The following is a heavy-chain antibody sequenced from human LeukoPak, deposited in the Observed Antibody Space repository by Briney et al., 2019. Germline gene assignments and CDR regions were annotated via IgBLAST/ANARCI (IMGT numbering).Heavy chain of an antibody. CDR1: GYTFTSYG. CDR3: ARDLPLYGLDLYYYDRGDYMDV. V-gene: IGHV1-18*01. Sequence: ASVKVSCKASGYTFTSYGISWVRQAPGQGLEWMGWISAYNGNTNYAQKLQGRVTMTTDTSTSTAYMGLRSLRSDDTAVYYCARDLPLYGLDLYYYDRGDYMDVWGKGTTVTVSS. J-gene: IGHJ6*03. D-gene: IGHD3-22*01. CDR2: ISAYNGNT.